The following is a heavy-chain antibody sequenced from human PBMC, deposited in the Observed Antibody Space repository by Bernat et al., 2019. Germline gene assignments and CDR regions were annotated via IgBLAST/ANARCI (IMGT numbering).Heavy chain of an antibody. V-gene: IGHV4-34*01. CDR3: ARGLVWGDAFDI. J-gene: IGHJ3*02. CDR1: GGSFSGYY. CDR2: INHSGST. Sequence: QVQLQQWGAGLLKPSETLSLTCAVYGGSFSGYYWSWICQPPGKGLEWIGEINHSGSTNYNPSLKSRVTISVDTSKNQFSLKLSSVTAADTAVYYCARGLVWGDAFDIWGQGTMVTVSS. D-gene: IGHD2-2*01.